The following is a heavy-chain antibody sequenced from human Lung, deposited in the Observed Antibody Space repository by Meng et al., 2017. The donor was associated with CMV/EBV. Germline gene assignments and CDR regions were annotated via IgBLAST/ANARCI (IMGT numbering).Heavy chain of an antibody. D-gene: IGHD5/OR15-5a*01. J-gene: IGHJ3*01. CDR1: GFAFSSYG. Sequence: GESLKISCTASGFAFSSYGMHWVRQAPGKGLEWVAVIWYDGSNKYFADSVKGRFTVSRDNSRNMLYLHMNRLRADDTAVYYCAKDIVSTINPGAFDVWVQGQXVTV. CDR3: AKDIVSTINPGAFDV. CDR2: IWYDGSNK. V-gene: IGHV3-33*06.